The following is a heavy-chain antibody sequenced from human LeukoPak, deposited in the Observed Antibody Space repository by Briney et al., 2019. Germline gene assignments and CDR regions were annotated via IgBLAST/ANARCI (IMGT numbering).Heavy chain of an antibody. CDR3: ASDSAYDPWAFDY. CDR2: ISSSSSYI. Sequence: PGGSLRLSCAASGFTFSSYSMNWVRQAPGKGLEWVSSISSSSSYIYYADSVKGRFTISRDNAKNSLYLQMNSLRAEDTAVYYCASDSAYDPWAFDYWGQGTLVTVSS. D-gene: IGHD5-12*01. J-gene: IGHJ4*02. CDR1: GFTFSSYS. V-gene: IGHV3-21*01.